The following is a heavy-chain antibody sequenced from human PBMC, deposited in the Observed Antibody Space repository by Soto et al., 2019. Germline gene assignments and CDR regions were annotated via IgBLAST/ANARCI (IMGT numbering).Heavy chain of an antibody. CDR2: INHSGST. Sequence: SETLSLTCAVYGGSFSGYYWSWIRQPPGKGLEWIGEINHSGSTNYNPSLKSRVTISVDTSKNQFSLKLSSVTAADTAVYYCARGAVYDFWSGNWCDPWGQGTLVTVSS. V-gene: IGHV4-34*01. CDR1: GGSFSGYY. D-gene: IGHD3-3*01. J-gene: IGHJ5*02. CDR3: ARGAVYDFWSGNWCDP.